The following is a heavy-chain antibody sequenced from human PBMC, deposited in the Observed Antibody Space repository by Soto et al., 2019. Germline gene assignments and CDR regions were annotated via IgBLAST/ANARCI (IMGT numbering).Heavy chain of an antibody. CDR1: GGSISSYY. CDR2: IYYSGST. V-gene: IGHV4-59*01. Sequence: ETLPLTCTVSGGSISSYYWSWIRQPPVNGLEWIGYIYYSGSTNYNPSLKGRVTISVGPSKNQFSLKLTSVTAADTAVYYCARGDTYFVYSGQGTMLTVSS. CDR3: ARGDTYFVY. J-gene: IGHJ4*01. D-gene: IGHD5-18*01.